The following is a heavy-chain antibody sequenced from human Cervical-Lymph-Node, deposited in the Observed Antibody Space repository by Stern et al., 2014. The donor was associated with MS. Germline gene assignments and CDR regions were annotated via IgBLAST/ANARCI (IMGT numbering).Heavy chain of an antibody. V-gene: IGHV2-70*13. CDR2: INWDDDK. CDR3: AHSGMYAGSISTFDY. CDR1: GFSLNTSGMS. J-gene: IGHJ4*02. Sequence: QVTLRESGPALVKPTQTLTLTCTFSGFSLNTSGMSVSWIRQPPGKAPEWLALINWDDDKYYRRSLKTRLTISKDTSKNQVVLTLANMDPVDTATYYCAHSGMYAGSISTFDYWGQGTLVTVSS. D-gene: IGHD3-10*01.